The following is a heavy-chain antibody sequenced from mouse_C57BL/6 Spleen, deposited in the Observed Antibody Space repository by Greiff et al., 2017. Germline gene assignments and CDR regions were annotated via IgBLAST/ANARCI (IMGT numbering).Heavy chain of an antibody. CDR1: GYTFTDYY. V-gene: IGHV1-77*01. D-gene: IGHD1-1*01. CDR3: AKRTTVVASGAMDY. CDR2: IGPGSGST. Sequence: VQLVESGAELVKPGASVKISCKASGYTFTDYYINWVKQRPGKGLEWIGKIGPGSGSTYYKEKLKGKATLTADNSSSTAYMQLSSQTSEDSAVYFCAKRTTVVASGAMDYWGQGTSVTVSS. J-gene: IGHJ4*01.